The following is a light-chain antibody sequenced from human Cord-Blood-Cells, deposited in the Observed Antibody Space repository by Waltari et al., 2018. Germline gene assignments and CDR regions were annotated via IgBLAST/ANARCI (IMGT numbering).Light chain of an antibody. CDR2: AAS. V-gene: IGKV1-27*01. CDR1: QGISNY. J-gene: IGKJ3*01. CDR3: EKYNSAPFT. Sequence: IQMTQSPSSMSASVGATVPNTCRASQGISNYLAWYQQKPGKVPKLLIYAASTLQSGVPSRFSGSGSGTDFTLTISSLQPEDVATYYCEKYNSAPFTFGPGTKVDIK.